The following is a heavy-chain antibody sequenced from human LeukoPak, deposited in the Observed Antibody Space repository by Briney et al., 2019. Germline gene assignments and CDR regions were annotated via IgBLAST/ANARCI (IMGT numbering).Heavy chain of an antibody. CDR1: GFTFSNAW. V-gene: IGHV3-15*01. D-gene: IGHD1-26*01. CDR2: IKSKTDGGTT. J-gene: IGHJ4*02. Sequence: GGSLRLSCAASGFTFSNAWMSWVRQAPGKGLEWVGRIKSKTDGGTTDYAAPVKGRFTISRDDSKNTLYPQMNSLKTEDTAVYYCTSHPLWELYSLDYWGQGTLVTVSS. CDR3: TSHPLWELYSLDY.